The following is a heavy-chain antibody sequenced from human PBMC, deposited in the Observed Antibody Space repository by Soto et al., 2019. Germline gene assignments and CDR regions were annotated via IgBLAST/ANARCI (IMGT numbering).Heavy chain of an antibody. Sequence: PGESLKISCKGSGYSFTNYWIGWVRQMPGKGLEWMGMIYPDDSDTKYSPSFQGQVTFSADKSIKTAYLQWSSLKASDTAIYYCARLEWLSLAAWFDPWGQGTLVTVSS. J-gene: IGHJ5*02. V-gene: IGHV5-51*01. CDR2: IYPDDSDT. CDR3: ARLEWLSLAAWFDP. D-gene: IGHD3-3*01. CDR1: GYSFTNYW.